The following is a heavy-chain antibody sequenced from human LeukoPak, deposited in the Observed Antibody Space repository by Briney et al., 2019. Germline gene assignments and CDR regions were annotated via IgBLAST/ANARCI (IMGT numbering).Heavy chain of an antibody. CDR3: AREHSSSSGKVFDY. J-gene: IGHJ4*02. CDR1: GYTFPGYY. Sequence: ASVKVSCKASGYTFPGYYMHWVRQAPGQGLEWMGWINPNSGGTNYAQKFQGRVTMTRDTSISTAYMELSRLRSDDTSVYYCAREHSSSSGKVFDYWGQGTLVTVSS. D-gene: IGHD6-6*01. V-gene: IGHV1-2*02. CDR2: INPNSGGT.